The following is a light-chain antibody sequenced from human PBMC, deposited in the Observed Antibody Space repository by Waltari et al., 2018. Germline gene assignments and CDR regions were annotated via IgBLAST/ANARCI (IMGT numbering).Light chain of an antibody. Sequence: QSALTQPRSVSGSPGQSVPISCTGTSSDVGGYNYVSWYQQHPGTAPKLMIYDVSKRPSGVPDRFSGSKSGNTASLTISGLQAEDEADYYCCSYAGSVVFGGGTKLTVL. CDR2: DVS. V-gene: IGLV2-11*01. CDR1: SSDVGGYNY. J-gene: IGLJ2*01. CDR3: CSYAGSVV.